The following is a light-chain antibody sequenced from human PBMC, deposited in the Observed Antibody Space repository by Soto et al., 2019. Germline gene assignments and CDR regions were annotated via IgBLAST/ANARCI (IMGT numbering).Light chain of an antibody. CDR3: LQHNSYPTT. V-gene: IGKV1-17*03. CDR1: QGISND. J-gene: IGKJ2*01. CDR2: AAS. Sequence: DIQMTQSPSAMSASVGERVTITCRASQGISNDLAWFQQKPGKVPKRLIYAASSLPDGVPSRFIGSRSGTEFTLTISSLQPEDFATYYCLQHNSYPTTVGQRTKLEIK.